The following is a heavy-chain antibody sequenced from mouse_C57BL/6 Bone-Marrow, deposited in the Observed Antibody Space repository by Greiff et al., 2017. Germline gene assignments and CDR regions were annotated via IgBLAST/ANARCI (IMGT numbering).Heavy chain of an antibody. J-gene: IGHJ4*01. CDR3: ARVYSNYGAMDY. CDR2: ISNGGGST. Sequence: EVQRVESGGGLVQPGGSLKLSCAASGFTFSDYYMYWVRQTPEKRLEWVAYISNGGGSTYYPYTVKGRFTISRDNAKNTLYLQMSRLKSEDTAMYYCARVYSNYGAMDYWGQGTSVTVSS. V-gene: IGHV5-12*01. D-gene: IGHD2-5*01. CDR1: GFTFSDYY.